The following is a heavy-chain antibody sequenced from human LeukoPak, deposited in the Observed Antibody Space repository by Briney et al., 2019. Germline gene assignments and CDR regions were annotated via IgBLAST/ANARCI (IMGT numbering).Heavy chain of an antibody. V-gene: IGHV3-33*01. Sequence: GGSLRLSCAASGFTFSSYGMHWVRQAPGKGLEWVAVIWYDGSNKYYADSVKGRFTISRDNSKNTLYLQMNSLRAEDTAVYYCARDPERSVTPYYYYYGMDVWGQGTTVTVSS. CDR2: IWYDGSNK. D-gene: IGHD4-17*01. J-gene: IGHJ6*02. CDR1: GFTFSSYG. CDR3: ARDPERSVTPYYYYYGMDV.